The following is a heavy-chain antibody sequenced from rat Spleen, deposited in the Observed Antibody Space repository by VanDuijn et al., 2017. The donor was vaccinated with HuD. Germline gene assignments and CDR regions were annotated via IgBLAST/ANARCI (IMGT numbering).Heavy chain of an antibody. Sequence: QVQLKESGPGLVQPSQTLSLTCTVSGFSLSSYHVSWVRQFPGKGLEWMGIIWSGGTTTYNSLLKSRLSISRDTSKSQVFLQMNSLQTEDTATYYCARGGFYGYDWGQGVMVTVSS. V-gene: IGHV2-43*01. CDR2: IWSGGTT. CDR1: GFSLSSYH. CDR3: ARGGFYGYD. J-gene: IGHJ2*01. D-gene: IGHD1-7*01.